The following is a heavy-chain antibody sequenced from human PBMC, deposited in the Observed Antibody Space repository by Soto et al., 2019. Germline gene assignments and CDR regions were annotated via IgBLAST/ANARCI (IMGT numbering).Heavy chain of an antibody. Sequence: PGGSLRLSCAASGFTFSSYWMTWVRQAPGKGLESVANIKRDGSEKYYVDSVRGRFTISRDNAKNSLYLQMNSLRAEDTAVYYCANIGRSDRAFDIWGQGTMVTVSS. CDR1: GFTFSSYW. V-gene: IGHV3-7*01. CDR2: IKRDGSEK. D-gene: IGHD5-12*01. CDR3: ANIGRSDRAFDI. J-gene: IGHJ3*02.